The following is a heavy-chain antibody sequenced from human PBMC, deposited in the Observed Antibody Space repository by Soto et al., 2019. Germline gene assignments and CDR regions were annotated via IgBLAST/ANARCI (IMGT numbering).Heavy chain of an antibody. CDR2: IYIGGHI. Sequence: VQLVESGGGLIQPGGSLRLSCAASGFTVSRNYVTWVRQAPGKGLEWVSIIYIGGHIYYADSVRGRFTMSGDTSKNTLDLQLNSLRDEDTAVYYCASGYCRGSCYPYYFDHWGQGTLVTVSS. V-gene: IGHV3-53*01. D-gene: IGHD2-15*01. CDR1: GFTVSRNY. J-gene: IGHJ4*02. CDR3: ASGYCRGSCYPYYFDH.